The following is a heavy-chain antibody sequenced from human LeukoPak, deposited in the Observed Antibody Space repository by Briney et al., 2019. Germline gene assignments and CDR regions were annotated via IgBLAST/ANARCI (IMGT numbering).Heavy chain of an antibody. CDR3: AKIGTYDFWSGYYFDY. J-gene: IGHJ4*02. V-gene: IGHV3-23*01. CDR2: ISGSGGST. D-gene: IGHD3-3*01. CDR1: GFTFSSYA. Sequence: QPGGSLSLSCGASGFTFSSYAMSWVRQAPGKGLEWVSCISGSGGSTYYADSVKGRFTISRDNSKNTLYLQMNSLRAEDTAVYYCAKIGTYDFWSGYYFDYWGQGTLVTVSS.